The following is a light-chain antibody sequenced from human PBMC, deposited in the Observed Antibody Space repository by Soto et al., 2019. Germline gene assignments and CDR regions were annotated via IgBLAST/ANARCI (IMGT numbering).Light chain of an antibody. V-gene: IGKV1-27*01. CDR3: QKDESASLT. Sequence: DIQMTQSPSSLSASVGDRVTVTCRASQDINRYLAWYQQRPGQVPELLIYAASTLHSGVSSRFSGSGSGTHFTLTISSLQPEYVATYYSQKDESASLTFGGGTKVDIK. CDR2: AAS. CDR1: QDINRY. J-gene: IGKJ4*01.